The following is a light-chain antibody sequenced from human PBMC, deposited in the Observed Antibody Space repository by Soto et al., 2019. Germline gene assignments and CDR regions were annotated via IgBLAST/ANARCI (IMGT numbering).Light chain of an antibody. V-gene: IGKV3-20*01. J-gene: IGKJ4*01. CDR1: QSVSSSY. CDR3: QQYGSSRT. CDR2: GAS. Sequence: VLTQSPGTLSLSPGERATRSCRASQSVSSSYVAWYLQKPGQAPRLLLYGASTRATGIPDRFSDRGSGTDFTLTISRLEPEDFAVYSCQQYGSSRTFGGGTKVEIK.